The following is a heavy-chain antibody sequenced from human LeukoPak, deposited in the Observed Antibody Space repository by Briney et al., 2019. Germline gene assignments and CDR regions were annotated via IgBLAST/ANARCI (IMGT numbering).Heavy chain of an antibody. CDR3: ARSSYSSSDY. J-gene: IGHJ4*02. CDR2: INHSGST. Sequence: SETLSLTCAVYGGSFSGYYWSWIRQPPRKGLEWIGEINHSGSTNYNPSLKSRVTISVDTSKNQFSLKLSFVTAADTAVYYCARSSYSSSDYWGQGTLVTVSS. CDR1: GGSFSGYY. V-gene: IGHV4-34*01. D-gene: IGHD5-18*01.